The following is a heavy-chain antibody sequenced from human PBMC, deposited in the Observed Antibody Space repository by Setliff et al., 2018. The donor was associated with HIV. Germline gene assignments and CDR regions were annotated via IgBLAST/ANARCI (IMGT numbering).Heavy chain of an antibody. V-gene: IGHV4-61*09. Sequence: SETLSLTCTVSGDSVNSGSFFWSWIRQPAGKGLEWIGHISATGSTNYNPSLKSRVTISVDTSRNQFSLKLTSVTAADTAVYYCARDRHIAVSGDDAFDIWGQGTLVTVSS. CDR2: ISATGST. J-gene: IGHJ3*02. CDR1: GDSVNSGSFF. CDR3: ARDRHIAVSGDDAFDI. D-gene: IGHD6-19*01.